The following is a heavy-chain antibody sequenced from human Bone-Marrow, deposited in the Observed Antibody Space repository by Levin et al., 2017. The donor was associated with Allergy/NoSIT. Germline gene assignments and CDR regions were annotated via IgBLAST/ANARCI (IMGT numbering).Heavy chain of an antibody. V-gene: IGHV3-7*01. Sequence: PGGSLRLSCAASGFTFSSYWMNWVRQAPGKGLEWVANIKQDGSGKYYVDSVKGRFTISRDNANNLLYLQMNSLRAEDTAMYYCARGQNWACDIWGQGTVVTVSS. CDR3: ARGQNWACDI. CDR2: IKQDGSGK. D-gene: IGHD1-1*01. J-gene: IGHJ3*02. CDR1: GFTFSSYW.